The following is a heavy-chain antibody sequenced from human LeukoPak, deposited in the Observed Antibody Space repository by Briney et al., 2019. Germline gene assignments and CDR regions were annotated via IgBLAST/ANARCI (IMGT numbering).Heavy chain of an antibody. Sequence: GGSLRLSCAASGFTSDDYAMHWVRQAPGKGLEWVSGITWNSDNIEYADSVKGRFTISRDNAKNSLYLQMNSLRAEDMALYYCAKGGGGRLIYYYYMDVWGKGTTVTVSS. D-gene: IGHD3-16*01. V-gene: IGHV3-9*02. CDR2: ITWNSDNI. CDR1: GFTSDDYA. CDR3: AKGGGGRLIYYYYMDV. J-gene: IGHJ6*03.